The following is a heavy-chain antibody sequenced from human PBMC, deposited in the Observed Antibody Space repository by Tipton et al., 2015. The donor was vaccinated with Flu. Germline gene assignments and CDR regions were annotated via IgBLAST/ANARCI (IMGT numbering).Heavy chain of an antibody. CDR2: INPNSGGT. V-gene: IGHV1-2*06. CDR3: ARIPFPGYCSSTSCYAVDY. J-gene: IGHJ4*02. D-gene: IGHD2-2*01. CDR1: GYTFTGYY. Sequence: QLVQSGAEVKKPGASVKVSCKASGYTFTGYYMHWVRQAPGQGLEWMGRINPNSGGTNYAQKFQGRVTMTRDTSISTAYMELSRLRSDDTAVYYCARIPFPGYCSSTSCYAVDYWGQGTLVTVSS.